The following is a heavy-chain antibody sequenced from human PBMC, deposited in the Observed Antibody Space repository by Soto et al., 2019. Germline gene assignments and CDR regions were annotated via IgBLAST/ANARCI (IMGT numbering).Heavy chain of an antibody. Sequence: QVQLQESGPGLVKPSQTLSLTCTVSGGSISSGGYYWIWIRQHPGKSLEWIGYIYYSGSTYYNPSLKSRSNITVHTSKNQFSLKLSSVTAADTAVYYCARANYYGPPTQNWFDPWGQGTLVTVSS. V-gene: IGHV4-31*03. CDR3: ARANYYGPPTQNWFDP. CDR1: GGSISSGGYY. D-gene: IGHD3-10*01. J-gene: IGHJ5*02. CDR2: IYYSGST.